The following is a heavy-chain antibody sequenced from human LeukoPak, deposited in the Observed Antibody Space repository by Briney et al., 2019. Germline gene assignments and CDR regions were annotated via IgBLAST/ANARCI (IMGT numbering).Heavy chain of an antibody. D-gene: IGHD6-6*01. V-gene: IGHV3-30*03. J-gene: IGHJ3*02. CDR3: ARDSDPRQLGAFDI. CDR1: GFTFSSYG. CDR2: ISYDGSNK. Sequence: QTGVSLRLSCAASGFTFSSYGMHWVRQAPGKGLEWVAVISYDGSNKYFADSVKGRFTISRDNSKNTLYLQMNSLRAEDTAVYYCARDSDPRQLGAFDIWGQGTMVTVSS.